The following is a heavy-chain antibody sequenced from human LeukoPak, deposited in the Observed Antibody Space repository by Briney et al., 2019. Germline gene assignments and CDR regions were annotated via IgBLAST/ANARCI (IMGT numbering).Heavy chain of an antibody. V-gene: IGHV4-34*01. CDR2: INHSGST. D-gene: IGHD3-3*01. Sequence: SETLSLTCAVYGGSLSGYYWSWIRQPPGKGLEWIGEINHSGSTYYNPSLKSRVTISVDTSKNQFSLKLSSVTAADTAVYYCAMYYDFWSGYYTDAFDIWGQGTMVTVSS. CDR1: GGSLSGYY. J-gene: IGHJ3*02. CDR3: AMYYDFWSGYYTDAFDI.